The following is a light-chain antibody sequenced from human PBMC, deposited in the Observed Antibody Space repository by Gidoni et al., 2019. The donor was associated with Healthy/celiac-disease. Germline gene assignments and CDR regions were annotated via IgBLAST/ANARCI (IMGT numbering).Light chain of an antibody. CDR2: DAF. CDR1: QSINNW. J-gene: IGKJ2*01. CDR3: QHYNSDPYT. Sequence: DIEMTQSPSTLSASVGDRVTITCRASQSINNWLAWYQQKPGKAPKLLIYDAFNLESGVPSRFSGSGSGTEFTLTISSLQPDDVATYYCQHYNSDPYTFGQGTKLEIK. V-gene: IGKV1-5*01.